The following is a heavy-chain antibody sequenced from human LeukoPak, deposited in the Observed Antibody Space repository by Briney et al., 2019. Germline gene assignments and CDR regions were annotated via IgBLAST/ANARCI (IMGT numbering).Heavy chain of an antibody. V-gene: IGHV3-21*01. CDR2: ISSSSIYI. J-gene: IGHJ4*02. CDR1: GFSFSVYW. Sequence: GGSLRLSCAASGFSFSVYWMHWVRQAPGKGLEWVSSISSSSIYIYYADSVKGRFTISRDNAKNSLYLQMNSLRAEDTAVYYCAREREYNYGHMLGYWGQGTLVTVSS. D-gene: IGHD5-18*01. CDR3: AREREYNYGHMLGY.